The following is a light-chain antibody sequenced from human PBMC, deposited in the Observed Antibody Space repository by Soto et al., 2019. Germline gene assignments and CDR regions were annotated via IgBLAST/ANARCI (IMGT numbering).Light chain of an antibody. CDR3: QQSYNAPIT. CDR2: VAS. Sequence: DIQMTQSPSTLAASVGDRGIIVCRASQSIGSWLAWYQQKPGKAPQLLIYVASRLESGVPSRFSGSGSGTDFTLTISSLQPEDFATYYCQQSYNAPITFGQGTRLEI. V-gene: IGKV1-5*02. J-gene: IGKJ5*01. CDR1: QSIGSW.